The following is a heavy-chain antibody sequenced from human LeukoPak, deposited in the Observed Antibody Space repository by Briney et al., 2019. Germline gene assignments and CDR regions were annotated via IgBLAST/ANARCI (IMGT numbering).Heavy chain of an antibody. V-gene: IGHV3-23*01. D-gene: IGHD2-2*01. Sequence: GGSLRLSCAASGFTFSSYAMSWVRQAPGKGLEWVSAISGSGGSTYYADSVKGRFTISRDNSKNTLYLQMNSLRAEDTAVYYCAKDSRDIVVVPAAAPELFDYWGQGTLVTVSS. CDR3: AKDSRDIVVVPAAAPELFDY. CDR2: ISGSGGST. CDR1: GFTFSSYA. J-gene: IGHJ4*02.